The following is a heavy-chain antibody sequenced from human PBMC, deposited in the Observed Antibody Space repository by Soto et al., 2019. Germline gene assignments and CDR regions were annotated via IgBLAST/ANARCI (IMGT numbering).Heavy chain of an antibody. J-gene: IGHJ4*02. Sequence: SETLSLTCSIYSGSFSGYYWSWIRQPPGKGLEWIGEISQSGNTNYSPSLKSRVSISIDTSKKQFSLNLASVSAADTAVYYCARAPKVSGSSQTCPDFWGQGTLVTLSS. V-gene: IGHV4-34*01. CDR2: ISQSGNT. CDR3: ARAPKVSGSSQTCPDF. D-gene: IGHD6-6*01. CDR1: SGSFSGYY.